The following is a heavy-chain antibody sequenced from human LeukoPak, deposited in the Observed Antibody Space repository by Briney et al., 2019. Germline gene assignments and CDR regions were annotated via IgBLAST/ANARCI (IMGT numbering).Heavy chain of an antibody. Sequence: GSLRLSCAASGFTFSSYSMNWVRQAPGKGLEWVSSIISSSNYIYYANSVKGRFTISRDNAKNSLYLQMNSLRAEDTAVYYCARRSYCGGDCYGSDAFDIWGQGTMVTVSS. CDR3: ARRSYCGGDCYGSDAFDI. D-gene: IGHD2-21*02. V-gene: IGHV3-21*01. CDR1: GFTFSSYS. J-gene: IGHJ3*02. CDR2: IISSSNYI.